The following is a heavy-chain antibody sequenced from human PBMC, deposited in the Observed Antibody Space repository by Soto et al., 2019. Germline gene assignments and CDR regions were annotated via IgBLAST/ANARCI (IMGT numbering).Heavy chain of an antibody. CDR2: ISAYNDNT. D-gene: IGHD3-22*01. CDR1: GYTFTSYG. CDR3: ARDQRYYYDSSGFYRWDH. V-gene: IGHV1-18*01. Sequence: QVQLVQSGAEVKKPGAPVNVSCKASGYTFTSYGFSWVRQAPGQGLEWMGWISAYNDNTNYGQKFQGRVTMTTDTSTSTAYMELRSLRSDDTAVYYCARDQRYYYDSSGFYRWDHWGQGTLVTVSS. J-gene: IGHJ4*02.